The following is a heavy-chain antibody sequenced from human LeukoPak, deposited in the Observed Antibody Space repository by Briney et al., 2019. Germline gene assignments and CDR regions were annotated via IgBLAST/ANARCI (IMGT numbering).Heavy chain of an antibody. Sequence: ASVKVSCKASGYTFTGYCMHWVRQAPGQGLEWMGWINPNSGGTNFAQNFQGRVTMTRDTSISTAYMELSRLRSDDTAVYYCARDQGGYYSSSWVFDYWGQGTLVTVSS. CDR2: INPNSGGT. CDR1: GYTFTGYC. J-gene: IGHJ4*02. D-gene: IGHD6-13*01. CDR3: ARDQGGYYSSSWVFDY. V-gene: IGHV1-2*02.